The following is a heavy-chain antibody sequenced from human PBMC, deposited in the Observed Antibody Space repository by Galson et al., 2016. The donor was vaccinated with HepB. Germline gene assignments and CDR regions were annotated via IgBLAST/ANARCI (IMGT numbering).Heavy chain of an antibody. J-gene: IGHJ6*02. CDR2: IVVGSGNT. Sequence: SVKVSCKASGFTFTSSAVQWVRQARGQRLEWIGWIVVGSGNTNYAQKFQERVTITRDMSTSTAYMELSSLRSEDTAVYYCAAERSSSWYEYYYHGMDVWGQGTTVTVSS. D-gene: IGHD6-13*01. CDR1: GFTFTSSA. CDR3: AAERSSSWYEYYYHGMDV. V-gene: IGHV1-58*01.